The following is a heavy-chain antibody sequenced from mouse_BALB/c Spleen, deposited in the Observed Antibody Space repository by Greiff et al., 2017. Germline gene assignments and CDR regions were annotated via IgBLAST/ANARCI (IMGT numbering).Heavy chain of an antibody. CDR2: INPYNDGT. CDR1: GYTFTSYV. J-gene: IGHJ3*01. CDR3: ARGGGKLTGTWFAY. D-gene: IGHD4-1*01. V-gene: IGHV1-14*01. Sequence: VQLKESGPELVKPGASVKMSCKASGYTFTSYVMHWVKQKPGQGLEWIGYINPYNDGTKYNEKFKGKATLTSDKSSSTAYMELSSLTSEDSAVYYCARGGGKLTGTWFAYWGQGTLVTVSA.